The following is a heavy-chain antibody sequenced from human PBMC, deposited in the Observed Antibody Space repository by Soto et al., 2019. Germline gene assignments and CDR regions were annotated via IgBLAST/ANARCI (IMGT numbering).Heavy chain of an antibody. D-gene: IGHD5-12*01. V-gene: IGHV3-33*01. CDR3: ARDIRSARLDV. CDR2: IWYDGSHQ. J-gene: IGHJ1*01. CDR1: GLIFRNYG. Sequence: GGSLRLSCAASGLIFRNYGMHWVRQAPGKGLEWVGVIWYDGSHQYYVDSVKGRFTISRDNSKNTLYLQMNSLRTEDTAVYYCARDIRSARLDVWGQGTVVTV.